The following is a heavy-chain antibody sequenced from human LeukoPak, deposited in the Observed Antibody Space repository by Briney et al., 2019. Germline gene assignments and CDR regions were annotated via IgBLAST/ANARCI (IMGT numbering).Heavy chain of an antibody. CDR1: EFTFSDYD. D-gene: IGHD3-22*01. CDR3: ARTYDSSGYYYAFDY. J-gene: IGHJ4*02. Sequence: GSLRLSCAASEFTFSDYDMNWIRQAPGKGLEWIGDIYHSGSPNYNPSLKSRVTISVDKSKNQFSLKLSSVTAADTAVYYCARTYDSSGYYYAFDYWGQGTLVTVSS. CDR2: IYHSGSP. V-gene: IGHV4-34*01.